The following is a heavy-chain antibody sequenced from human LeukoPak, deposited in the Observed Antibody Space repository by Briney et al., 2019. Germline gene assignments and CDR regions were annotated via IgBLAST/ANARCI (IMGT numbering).Heavy chain of an antibody. CDR3: VVEGYSYGYYYFDY. Sequence: SETLSLTCTVSGDSISSYYWSWVRQPAGKGLEWIGRIYTSGSTNYNPSLKSRVTISVDTSKNQLSLKLSSVTAADTAVYYCVVEGYSYGYYYFDYWGQGTLVTVSS. CDR2: IYTSGST. V-gene: IGHV4-4*07. CDR1: GDSISSYY. D-gene: IGHD5-18*01. J-gene: IGHJ4*02.